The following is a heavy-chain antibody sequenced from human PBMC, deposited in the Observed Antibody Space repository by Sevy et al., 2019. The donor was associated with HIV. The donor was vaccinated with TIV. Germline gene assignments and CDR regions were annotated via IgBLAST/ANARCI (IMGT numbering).Heavy chain of an antibody. Sequence: ASVKVSCKTSASTFTAYYMHWLRQAPGQGLEWMGWINPNSDGTKYAQIFQGRVSMTADTSISTAYMELSRLTSDDTAVYYCARDRVIFGGGGGLDVWGQGTTVTVSS. CDR2: INPNSDGT. CDR3: ARDRVIFGGGGGLDV. CDR1: ASTFTAYY. D-gene: IGHD3-3*02. V-gene: IGHV1-2*02. J-gene: IGHJ6*02.